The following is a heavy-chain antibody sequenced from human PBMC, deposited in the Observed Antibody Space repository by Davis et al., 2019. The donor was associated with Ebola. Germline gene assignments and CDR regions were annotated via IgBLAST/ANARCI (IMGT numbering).Heavy chain of an antibody. J-gene: IGHJ2*01. D-gene: IGHD4-17*01. Sequence: GGSLRLSCAASGFTVSSNYMSWVRQAPGKGLEWVSVIYSGGSTYYADSVKGRFTISRDNSKNTLYLQMNSLRGEDTAVYYCARGGEDYGGWYFDLWGRGTLVTVSS. CDR2: IYSGGST. CDR1: GFTVSSNY. CDR3: ARGGEDYGGWYFDL. V-gene: IGHV3-53*01.